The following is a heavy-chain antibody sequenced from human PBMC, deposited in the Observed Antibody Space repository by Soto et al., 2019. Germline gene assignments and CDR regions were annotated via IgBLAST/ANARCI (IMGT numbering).Heavy chain of an antibody. CDR3: ARVTGDSGWPPIGSVNFDY. Sequence: QVQLQESGPGLVKPSQTLSLTCTVSGGSISSGGYYWSWIRQHPGKGLEWIGYIYYSGSTYYNPSLKSRVTISVDTSKNQFSLKLSSVTAADTAVYYCARVTGDSGWPPIGSVNFDYWGQGTLVTVSS. J-gene: IGHJ4*02. V-gene: IGHV4-31*03. CDR1: GGSISSGGYY. D-gene: IGHD6-19*01. CDR2: IYYSGST.